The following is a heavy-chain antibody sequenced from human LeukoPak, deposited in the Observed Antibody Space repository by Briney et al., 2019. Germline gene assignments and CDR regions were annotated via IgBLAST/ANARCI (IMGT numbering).Heavy chain of an antibody. CDR2: ISYDGSNK. CDR3: ARSDYVKDYFDY. CDR1: GFTFSSYA. J-gene: IGHJ4*02. D-gene: IGHD3-16*01. Sequence: PGGSLRLSCAASGFTFSSYAMHWVRQAPGKGLEWVAVISYDGSNKYYADSVKGRFTISRDNSKNTLYLQMNSLRAEDTAVYYCARSDYVKDYFDYWGQGTLVTVSS. V-gene: IGHV3-30-3*01.